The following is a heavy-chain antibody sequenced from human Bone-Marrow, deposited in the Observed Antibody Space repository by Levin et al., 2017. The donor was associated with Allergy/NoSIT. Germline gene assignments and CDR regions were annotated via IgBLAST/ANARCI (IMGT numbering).Heavy chain of an antibody. CDR3: ARQTYSGSWYPWHYFDY. D-gene: IGHD6-13*01. CDR2: VYYSGTT. V-gene: IGHV4-39*01. CDR1: GGSVSSSNYY. Sequence: PSDTLSLTCTVSGGSVSSSNYYWAWIRQPPGKGLEWIGNVYYSGTTFYNPSLKSRVTISVDTSKNQISVTLSSVTAADTAVYYCARQTYSGSWYPWHYFDYWGQGSLVTVSS. J-gene: IGHJ4*02.